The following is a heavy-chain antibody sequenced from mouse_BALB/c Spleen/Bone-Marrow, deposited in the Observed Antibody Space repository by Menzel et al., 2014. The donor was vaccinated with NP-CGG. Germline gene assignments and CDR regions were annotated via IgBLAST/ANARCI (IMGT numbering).Heavy chain of an antibody. J-gene: IGHJ4*01. CDR2: INPSNGGT. Sequence: QVQLQQPGAELVKPGASVKLSCKASGYTFTSYYIYWVKQRPGQGLEWIGEINPSNGGTNFNEKFKSKATLTVDKSSSTAYMQLSSLTSEDSAVYYCTRLRRAMDYWGQGTSVTVSS. CDR1: GYTFTSYY. D-gene: IGHD2-12*01. V-gene: IGHV1S81*02. CDR3: TRLRRAMDY.